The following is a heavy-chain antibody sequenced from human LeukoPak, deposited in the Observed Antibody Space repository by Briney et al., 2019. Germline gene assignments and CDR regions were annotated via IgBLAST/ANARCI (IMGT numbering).Heavy chain of an antibody. D-gene: IGHD3-10*01. Sequence: SETLSLTCTVSGGSISSGGYYWSWIRQHPGKGLEWIGYIYYSGSTYYNPSLKSRVTISVDTSKNQFSLKLSSVTAADTAVYYCARGSSSGSYHPLDPWGQGTLVTVSS. J-gene: IGHJ5*02. V-gene: IGHV4-31*03. CDR1: GGSISSGGYY. CDR3: ARGSSSGSYHPLDP. CDR2: IYYSGST.